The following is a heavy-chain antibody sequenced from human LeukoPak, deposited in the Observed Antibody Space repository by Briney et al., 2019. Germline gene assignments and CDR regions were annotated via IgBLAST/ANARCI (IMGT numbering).Heavy chain of an antibody. CDR3: AKDLSSGWYGSGWFDP. V-gene: IGHV3-30*02. CDR2: IRYDGSNK. CDR1: GFTFSSYG. D-gene: IGHD6-19*01. J-gene: IGHJ5*02. Sequence: PVGSLRLSCAASGFTFSSYGMHWVRQAPGKGLEWVAFIRYDGSNKYYADSVKGRFTISRDNSKNTLYLQMNSLRAEDTAVYYCAKDLSSGWYGSGWFDPWGQGTLVTVSS.